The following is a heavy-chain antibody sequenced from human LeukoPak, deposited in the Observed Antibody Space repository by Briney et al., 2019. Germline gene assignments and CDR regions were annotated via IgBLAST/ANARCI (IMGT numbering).Heavy chain of an antibody. Sequence: VASVKVSCKASGYTFTGYYMHWMRQAPGQGFEWMGWINPNSGGTNYAQKFQGRVTMTRDTSISTAYMELSRLRSDDTAVYYCITMVRGVIFSIYWGQGTLVTVSS. CDR2: INPNSGGT. J-gene: IGHJ4*02. CDR3: ITMVRGVIFSIY. CDR1: GYTFTGYY. D-gene: IGHD3-10*01. V-gene: IGHV1-2*02.